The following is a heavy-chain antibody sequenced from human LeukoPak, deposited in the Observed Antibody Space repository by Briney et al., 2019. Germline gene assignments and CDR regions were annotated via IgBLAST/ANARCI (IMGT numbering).Heavy chain of an antibody. CDR1: GGSISSGGYY. CDR2: IHYSGST. D-gene: IGHD3-22*01. J-gene: IGHJ4*02. V-gene: IGHV4-31*03. CDR3: ARADYDSSGYTFDY. Sequence: SETLSLTCTVSGGSISSGGYYWSWIRQHPGKGLERIGNIHYSGSTYYNPSLKSRVTISVDTSKNQFSLKLSSVTAADTAVYYCARADYDSSGYTFDYWGQGTLVTVSS.